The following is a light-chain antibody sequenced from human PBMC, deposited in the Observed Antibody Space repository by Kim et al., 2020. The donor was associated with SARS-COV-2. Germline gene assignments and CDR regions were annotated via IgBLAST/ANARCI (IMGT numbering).Light chain of an antibody. CDR2: AAS. CDR3: QQIHTIPLT. J-gene: IGKJ4*01. Sequence: DIQITQSPSSLSASVGERVTITCQASQTISSYLNWYQQKPGKVPKLLIHAASNLQSGVPSRFSGSGSGTDFTLTIISLQPEDFATYYCQQIHTIPLTFGGGTKVDIK. V-gene: IGKV1-39*01. CDR1: QTISSY.